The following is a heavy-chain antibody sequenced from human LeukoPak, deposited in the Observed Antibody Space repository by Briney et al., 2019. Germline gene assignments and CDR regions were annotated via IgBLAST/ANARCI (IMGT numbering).Heavy chain of an antibody. Sequence: SETLSLTCTVSGGSISSYYWSWIRQPPGKGLEWIGYIYYSGSTNYNPSLKSRVTISVDTSKNQFSLKLSSVTAADTAVYYCARQSSSGWYNWFDPWGQRTLVTVSS. CDR2: IYYSGST. J-gene: IGHJ5*02. D-gene: IGHD6-19*01. CDR1: GGSISSYY. V-gene: IGHV4-59*08. CDR3: ARQSSSGWYNWFDP.